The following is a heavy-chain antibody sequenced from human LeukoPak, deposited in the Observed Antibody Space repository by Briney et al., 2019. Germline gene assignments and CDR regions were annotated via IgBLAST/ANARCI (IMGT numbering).Heavy chain of an antibody. CDR3: AFMVAAAGTRDEVTADY. V-gene: IGHV4-34*01. J-gene: IGHJ4*02. CDR1: GGSFSGYY. Sequence: SETLSLTCAVYGGSFSGYYWSWIRQPPGKGLEWIGGINHSGSTNYNPSLKSRVTISVDTSKNQFSLKLSSVTAADTAVYYCAFMVAAAGTRDEVTADYWGQGTLVTVSS. CDR2: INHSGST. D-gene: IGHD6-13*01.